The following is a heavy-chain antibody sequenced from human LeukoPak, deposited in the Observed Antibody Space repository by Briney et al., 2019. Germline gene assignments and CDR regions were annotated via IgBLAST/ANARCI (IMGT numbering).Heavy chain of an antibody. CDR2: ISSSGSTI. Sequence: GGSLRLSCAASGFTVSNAWMNWVRQAPGKELEWVSYISSSGSTIYYADSVKGRFTISRDNAKNSLYLQMNSLRAEDTAVYYCARAMTTVVTRGLDFDYWGQGTLVTVSS. V-gene: IGHV3-48*04. J-gene: IGHJ4*02. CDR1: GFTVSNAW. D-gene: IGHD4-23*01. CDR3: ARAMTTVVTRGLDFDY.